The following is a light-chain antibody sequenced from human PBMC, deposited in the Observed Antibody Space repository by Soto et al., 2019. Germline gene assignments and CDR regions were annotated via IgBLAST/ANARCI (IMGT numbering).Light chain of an antibody. CDR2: AAS. Sequence: DIQVTQSPSSVSASVGDRVTITCRASQDIAAYLAWYPHKPGRAPELLIHAASSLHSGVPSRFSGSGSGTDCTLTINSLQPEDFATDYCPQAYSFPITFGQGTRLEIK. J-gene: IGKJ5*01. V-gene: IGKV1D-12*01. CDR1: QDIAAY. CDR3: PQAYSFPIT.